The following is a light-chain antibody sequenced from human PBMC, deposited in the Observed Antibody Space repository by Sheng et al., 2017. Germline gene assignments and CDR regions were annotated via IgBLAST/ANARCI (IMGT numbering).Light chain of an antibody. J-gene: IGKJ1*01. CDR2: DAS. V-gene: IGKV3-20*01. CDR3: QHYDSYSLT. Sequence: IVLTQSPGTLSLSPGERATLSCRASQSFSSNYLAWYQQKPGQAPRLLIYDASNRATGIPARFSGSGSGTDFTLTISSLEPEDFAVYYCQHYDSYSLTFGQGTKVEIK. CDR1: QSFSSNY.